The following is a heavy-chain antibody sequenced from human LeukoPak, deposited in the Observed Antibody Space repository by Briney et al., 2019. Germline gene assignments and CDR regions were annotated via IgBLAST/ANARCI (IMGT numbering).Heavy chain of an antibody. CDR3: ASLYSSSINAVFDP. V-gene: IGHV4-61*09. J-gene: IGHJ5*02. Sequence: SETLSLTCTVSGGSISSGSYYWSWIRQPAGKRLEWIGHIYRSESTNYNPSLKSRVTISVDTSKNQFSLKLSSVTAADTAVYYCASLYSSSINAVFDPWGQGTLVTVSS. CDR2: IYRSEST. D-gene: IGHD6-6*01. CDR1: GGSISSGSYY.